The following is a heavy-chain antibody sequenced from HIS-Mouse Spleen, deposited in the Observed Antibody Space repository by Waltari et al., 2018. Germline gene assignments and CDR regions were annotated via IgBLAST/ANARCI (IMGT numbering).Heavy chain of an antibody. CDR1: GGSISSRLYY. CDR3: AREIPYSSSWYDWYFDL. CDR2: IYYSGST. Sequence: QLQLQESGPGLVKPSETLSLTCTVPGGSISSRLYYWGWIRQPPGKGLGWIGSIYYSGSTYYNPSLKSRVTISVDTSKNQFSLKLSSVTAADTAVYYCAREIPYSSSWYDWYFDLWGRGTLVTVSS. D-gene: IGHD6-13*01. J-gene: IGHJ2*01. V-gene: IGHV4-39*07.